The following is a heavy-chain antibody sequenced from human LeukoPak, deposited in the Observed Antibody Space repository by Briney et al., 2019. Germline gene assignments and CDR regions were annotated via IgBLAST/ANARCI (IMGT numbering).Heavy chain of an antibody. J-gene: IGHJ4*02. CDR3: ARGRGWLQFPDY. D-gene: IGHD5-24*01. V-gene: IGHV1-2*02. CDR2: INPNSGGT. CDR1: GYTFTGYY. Sequence: AASVKVSCKASGYTFTGYYMHWVRQAPGQGLEWMGWINPNSGGTNYAQKFQGRVTMTRNTSISTAYMELSSLRSEDTAVYYCARGRGWLQFPDYWGQGTLVTVSS.